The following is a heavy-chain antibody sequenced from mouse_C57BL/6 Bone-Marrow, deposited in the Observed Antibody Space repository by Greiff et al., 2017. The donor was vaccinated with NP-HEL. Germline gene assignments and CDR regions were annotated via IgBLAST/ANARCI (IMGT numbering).Heavy chain of an antibody. CDR3: TTSITTVVASFDY. Sequence: EVQLQQSGAELVRPGASVKLSCTASGFNIKDDYMHWVKQRPEQGLEWIGWIDPENGDTEYASKFQGKATITADTSSNTAYLQLSSLTSEDTAVYYCTTSITTVVASFDYWGQGTTLTVSS. V-gene: IGHV14-4*01. D-gene: IGHD1-1*01. J-gene: IGHJ2*01. CDR1: GFNIKDDY. CDR2: IDPENGDT.